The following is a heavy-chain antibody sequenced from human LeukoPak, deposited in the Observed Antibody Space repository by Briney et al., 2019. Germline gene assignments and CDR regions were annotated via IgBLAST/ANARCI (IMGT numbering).Heavy chain of an antibody. D-gene: IGHD3-22*01. J-gene: IGHJ5*02. CDR2: ISSSSSYI. CDR3: ARARGYYYGSSGSENWFDP. V-gene: IGHV3-21*01. CDR1: GFTFSSYS. Sequence: PGGSLRLSCAASGFTFSSYSMNWVRQAPGKGLEWVSSISSSSSYIYYADSVKGRFTISRDNAKNSLYLQMNSLRAEDTAVYYCARARGYYYGSSGSENWFDPWGQGTLVTVSS.